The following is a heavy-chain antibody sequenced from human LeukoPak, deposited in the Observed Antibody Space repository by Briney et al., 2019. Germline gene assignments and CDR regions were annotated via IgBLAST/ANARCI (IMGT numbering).Heavy chain of an antibody. D-gene: IGHD3-10*01. CDR2: ISSSGSTI. CDR3: ARDRSLLWFGEYQYYYYGMDV. J-gene: IGHJ6*01. V-gene: IGHV3-48*03. Sequence: GGSLRLSCAASGFTFSSYEMNWGRQAPGKGLGWVSYISSSGSTIYYADSVKGRFTISRDNAKNSLYMQMNSLRAEDTAVYYCARDRSLLWFGEYQYYYYGMDVWGQGTTVTVSS. CDR1: GFTFSSYE.